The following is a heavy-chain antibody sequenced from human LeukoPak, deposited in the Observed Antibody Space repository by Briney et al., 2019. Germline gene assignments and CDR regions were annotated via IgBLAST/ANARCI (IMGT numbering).Heavy chain of an antibody. CDR3: ARGNPASYYGLDV. CDR1: GFTFSSYD. V-gene: IGHV3-30*03. CDR2: ISYDGSNK. Sequence: GGSLRLSCAASGFTFSSYDMHWVRQAPGKGLEWVAVISYDGSNKYYADSVRGRFTISRDNSKNTLYLQMNSLKTEDTAVYYCARGNPASYYGLDVWGQGTTVTVSS. J-gene: IGHJ6*02. D-gene: IGHD2/OR15-2a*01.